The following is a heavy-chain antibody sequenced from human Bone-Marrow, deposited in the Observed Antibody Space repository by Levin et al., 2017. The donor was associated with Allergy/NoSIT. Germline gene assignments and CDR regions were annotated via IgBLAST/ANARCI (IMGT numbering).Heavy chain of an antibody. Sequence: SETLSLTCTVSGGSISSGGHYWSWIRLHPGKGLEWIGYIYYSGSSKYNPSLKSRLTISVDTSKNQFSLKLSPVTAADTAVYYCGRFHLGATAPYSGRDVWGRGTTVTVSS. J-gene: IGHJ6*02. V-gene: IGHV4-31*03. CDR2: IYYSGSS. CDR3: GRFHLGATAPYSGRDV. CDR1: GGSISSGGHY. D-gene: IGHD1-26*01.